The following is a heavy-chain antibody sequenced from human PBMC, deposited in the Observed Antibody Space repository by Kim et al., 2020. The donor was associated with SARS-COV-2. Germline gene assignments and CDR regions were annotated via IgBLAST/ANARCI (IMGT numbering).Heavy chain of an antibody. J-gene: IGHJ4*02. V-gene: IGHV4-59*09. CDR3: ARGGPYGDYGQFDY. D-gene: IGHD4-17*01. Sequence: NPALKSRVTISVDTSKNQFSLKLSSVTAADTAVYYCARGGPYGDYGQFDYWGQGTLVTVSS.